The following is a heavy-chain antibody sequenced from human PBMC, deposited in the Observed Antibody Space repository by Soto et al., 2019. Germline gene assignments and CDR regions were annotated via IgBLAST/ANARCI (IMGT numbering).Heavy chain of an antibody. D-gene: IGHD6-13*01. J-gene: IGHJ4*02. CDR3: ARVHFPYSSSWYYFDY. CDR2: IYYSGST. V-gene: IGHV4-31*03. CDR1: GGSISSGGYY. Sequence: QVQLQESGPGLVKPSQTLSLTCTVSGGSISSGGYYWSWIRQHPGKGLEWVGYIYYSGSTYYNPSLKSRVTISVDTSKNQFSLKLSSVTAADTAVYYCARVHFPYSSSWYYFDYWGQGTLVTVSS.